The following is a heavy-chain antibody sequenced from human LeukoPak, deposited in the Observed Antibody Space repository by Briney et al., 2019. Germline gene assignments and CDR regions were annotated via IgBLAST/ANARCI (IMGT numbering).Heavy chain of an antibody. J-gene: IGHJ4*02. CDR3: VRDPRAYYYGSGSYEPSDY. CDR2: ISSSSSYI. D-gene: IGHD3-10*01. CDR1: GLTFISYS. V-gene: IGHV3-21*01. Sequence: GGSLRLSCAASGLTFISYSMNWVRQAPGKGLEWVSSISSSSSYIYYADSVKGRFTISRDNAKNSLYLQMNSLRAEDTAVYYCVRDPRAYYYGSGSYEPSDYWAQGTLVTVSS.